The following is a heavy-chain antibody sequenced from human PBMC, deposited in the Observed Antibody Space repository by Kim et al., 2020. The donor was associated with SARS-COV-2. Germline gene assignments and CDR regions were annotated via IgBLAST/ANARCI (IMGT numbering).Heavy chain of an antibody. CDR3: ARGLGSRWLVPSFDY. D-gene: IGHD6-19*01. V-gene: IGHV3-66*01. J-gene: IGHJ4*02. CDR1: GFTVSSNY. Sequence: GGSLRLSCAASGFTVSSNYMSWVRQAPGKGLEWVSVIYSGGITYYADSVKGRFTISRDNSKNTLYLQMNSLRAEDTAVYYCARGLGSRWLVPSFDYWGQGTLVTVSS. CDR2: IYSGGIT.